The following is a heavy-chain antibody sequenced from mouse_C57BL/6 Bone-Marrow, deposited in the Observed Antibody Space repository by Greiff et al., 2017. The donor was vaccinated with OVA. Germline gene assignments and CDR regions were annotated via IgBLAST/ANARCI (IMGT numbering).Heavy chain of an antibody. Sequence: QVHVKQPGAELVKPGASVKMSCKASGYTFTSYWITWVKQRPGQGLEWIGDIYPGSGSTNYNEKFKSKATLTVDTSSSTAYMQLSSLTSEDSAVYYCARRLYYSKRDAMDYWGQGTSVTVSS. CDR1: GYTFTSYW. J-gene: IGHJ4*01. CDR3: ARRLYYSKRDAMDY. CDR2: IYPGSGST. V-gene: IGHV1-55*01. D-gene: IGHD2-5*01.